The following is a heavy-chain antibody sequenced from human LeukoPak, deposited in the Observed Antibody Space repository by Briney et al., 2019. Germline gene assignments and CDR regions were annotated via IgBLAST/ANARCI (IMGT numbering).Heavy chain of an antibody. CDR2: IIPIFGTA. D-gene: IGHD5-18*01. J-gene: IGHJ4*02. CDR3: ASEPHGYSYGYF. Sequence: ASVKVSCKASGGTFSSYAISWVRQAPGQGLEWMGGIIPIFGTANYAQKFQGRVTITADKSTSTAYMELSSLRSEGTAVYYCASEPHGYSYGYFWGQGTLVTVSS. V-gene: IGHV1-69*06. CDR1: GGTFSSYA.